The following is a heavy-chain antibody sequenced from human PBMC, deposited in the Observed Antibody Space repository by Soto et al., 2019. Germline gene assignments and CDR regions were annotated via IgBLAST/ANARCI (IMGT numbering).Heavy chain of an antibody. V-gene: IGHV1-24*01. D-gene: IGHD1-20*01. Sequence: GASVKVSCKVSGYTLTELSMHWVRQAPGKGLEWMGGFDPEDGETIYAQKFQGRVTMTEDTSTDTAYMELSSLRSEDTAVYYCATDGLREYNWNDKGGMDVWGQGTTVTVSS. CDR2: FDPEDGET. CDR3: ATDGLREYNWNDKGGMDV. J-gene: IGHJ6*02. CDR1: GYTLTELS.